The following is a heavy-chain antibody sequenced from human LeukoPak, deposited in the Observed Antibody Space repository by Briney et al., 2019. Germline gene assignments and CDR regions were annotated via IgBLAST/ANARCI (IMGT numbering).Heavy chain of an antibody. Sequence: GGSLRLSCAASGFTFSSYWMRWVRQAPGKGLVWVSHINSDGSSTSYADSVKGRFTISRDNAKNTLYLQMNSLRAEDTAVYYCARDPQFSYYDSMEAFDIWGQGTMVTVSS. CDR1: GFTFSSYW. D-gene: IGHD3-22*01. CDR2: INSDGSST. J-gene: IGHJ3*02. V-gene: IGHV3-74*01. CDR3: ARDPQFSYYDSMEAFDI.